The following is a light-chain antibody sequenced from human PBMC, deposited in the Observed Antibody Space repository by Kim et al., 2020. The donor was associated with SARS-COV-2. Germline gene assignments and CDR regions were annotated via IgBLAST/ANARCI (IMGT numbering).Light chain of an antibody. CDR3: QQYGSSYT. CDR1: QSVSSSY. Sequence: SLSPGERATPYCRASQSVSSSYLAWYQQKPGQAPRLLIYGASSRATGIPDRFSGSGSGTDFTLPISRLEPEDFAVYYCQQYGSSYTFGQGTKLEI. V-gene: IGKV3-20*01. J-gene: IGKJ2*01. CDR2: GAS.